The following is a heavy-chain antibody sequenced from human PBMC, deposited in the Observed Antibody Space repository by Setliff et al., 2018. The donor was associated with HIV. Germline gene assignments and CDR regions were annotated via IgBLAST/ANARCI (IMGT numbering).Heavy chain of an antibody. J-gene: IGHJ4*02. V-gene: IGHV4-39*02. Sequence: SETLSLTCSGSGFSIGSTIYYWGWIRQSPGKVLEWIGNMYYSGSTYYNPSLKSRVTISVETSKNHLSLKLTSVTSADTGLYYCVFGLRFSPFDNWGQGTLVTVSS. D-gene: IGHD5-12*01. CDR3: VFGLRFSPFDN. CDR1: GFSIGSTIYY. CDR2: MYYSGST.